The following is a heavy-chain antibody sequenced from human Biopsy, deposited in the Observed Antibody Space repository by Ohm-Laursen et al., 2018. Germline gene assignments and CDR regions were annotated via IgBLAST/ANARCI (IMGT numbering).Heavy chain of an antibody. CDR3: ATKLTGYFHH. CDR2: FAPENGKT. CDR1: GYTLTDLS. Sequence: GSSVKVSCKVSGYTLTDLSMHWVRQAPGKGLEWMGGFAPENGKTIYAQKFQDRVTVAADTCTSTATMELRSLRSDDTAVYYCATKLTGYFHHWGQGILVIVSS. V-gene: IGHV1-24*01. D-gene: IGHD3-9*01. J-gene: IGHJ1*01.